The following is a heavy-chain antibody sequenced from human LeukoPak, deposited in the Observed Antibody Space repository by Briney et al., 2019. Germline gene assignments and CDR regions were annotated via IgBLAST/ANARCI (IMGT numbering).Heavy chain of an antibody. J-gene: IGHJ4*02. CDR1: GGTFSSYA. Sequence: GASVKVSCKASGGTFSSYAISWVRQAPGQGLEWMGWISAYNGNTNYAQKLQGRVTMTTDTSTSTAYMELRSLRSDDTAVYYCARVPEFPTFTIFGVVRGYYFDYWGQGTLVTVSS. D-gene: IGHD3-3*01. CDR3: ARVPEFPTFTIFGVVRGYYFDY. CDR2: ISAYNGNT. V-gene: IGHV1-18*01.